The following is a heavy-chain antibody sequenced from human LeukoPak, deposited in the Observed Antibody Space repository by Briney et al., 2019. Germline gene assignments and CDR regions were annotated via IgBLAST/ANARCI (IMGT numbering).Heavy chain of an antibody. Sequence: GGSLRLSCAASGFTFSSYAMHWVRQAPGKGLEWVAVISYDGSNKYYADSVKGRFTISRDNSKNTLYLQMNSLRGEDTAVYYCARGFYDFWSGYYNAFDIWGQGTMVTVSS. D-gene: IGHD3-3*01. CDR3: ARGFYDFWSGYYNAFDI. CDR2: ISYDGSNK. CDR1: GFTFSSYA. V-gene: IGHV3-30-3*01. J-gene: IGHJ3*02.